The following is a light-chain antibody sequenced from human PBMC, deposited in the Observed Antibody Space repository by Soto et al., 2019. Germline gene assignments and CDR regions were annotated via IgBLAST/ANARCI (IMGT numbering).Light chain of an antibody. Sequence: QSVLTQPPSASGAPGQRVTISGSGSNSNIGSHVVNWYQQVPGTAPKLLIYTNNQRPSGVPDRFSDSKSGTSASLAISGLQSEDEADYYCAAWDGSLQSWVFGGGTKVTVL. CDR2: TNN. CDR3: AAWDGSLQSWV. V-gene: IGLV1-44*01. CDR1: NSNIGSHV. J-gene: IGLJ3*02.